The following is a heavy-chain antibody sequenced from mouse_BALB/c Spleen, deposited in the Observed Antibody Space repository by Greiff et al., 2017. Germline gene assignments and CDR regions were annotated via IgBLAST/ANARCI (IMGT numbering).Heavy chain of an antibody. CDR2: IRNKANGYTT. V-gene: IGHV7-3*02. CDR3: ARDLGYWYFDV. J-gene: IGHJ1*01. Sequence: EVKLVESGGGLVQPGGSLRLSCATSGFTFTDYYMSWVRQPPGKALEWLGFIRNKANGYTTEYSASVKGRFTISRDNSQSILYLQMNTLRAEDSATYYCARDLGYWYFDVWGAGTTVTVSS. CDR1: GFTFTDYY.